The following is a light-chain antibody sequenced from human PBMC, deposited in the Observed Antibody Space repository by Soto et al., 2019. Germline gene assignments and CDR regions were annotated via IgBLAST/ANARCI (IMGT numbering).Light chain of an antibody. J-gene: IGLJ2*01. CDR2: LNSDGSH. V-gene: IGLV4-69*01. Sequence: QLVLTQSTSASASLGASVKLTCTLSSGHSSYAIAWHQQQPEKGPRYLMKLNSDGSHSKGDGIPDRFSGSSSGAERYLTISSLQSEDEADYYCHTWGTGMHVVFGGGTKLTVL. CDR3: HTWGTGMHVV. CDR1: SGHSSYA.